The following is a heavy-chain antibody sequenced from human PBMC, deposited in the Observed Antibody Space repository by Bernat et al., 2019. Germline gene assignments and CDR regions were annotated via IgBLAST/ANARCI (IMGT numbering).Heavy chain of an antibody. J-gene: IGHJ3*02. V-gene: IGHV1-2*04. CDR3: ARDDTLPSQSRRLDDAFDI. Sequence: QVQLVQSGAEVKKPGASVKVSCKASGYTFTGCYMHWGRQAPGQGLEWMGCINPNSGGTNYAQKFQGWVTMTRDTSISIAYMELSRLRSDDTAVYYCARDDTLPSQSRRLDDAFDIWGQGTMVTVSS. CDR2: INPNSGGT. D-gene: IGHD3-16*01. CDR1: GYTFTGCY.